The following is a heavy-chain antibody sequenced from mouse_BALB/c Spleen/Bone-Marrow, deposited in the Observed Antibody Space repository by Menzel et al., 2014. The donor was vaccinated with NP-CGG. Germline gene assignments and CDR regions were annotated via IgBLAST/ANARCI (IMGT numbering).Heavy chain of an antibody. D-gene: IGHD1-1*01. J-gene: IGHJ1*01. V-gene: IGHV5-6-3*01. CDR2: INNNGGST. CDR1: GFTFSSYG. Sequence: EVKLVESGGGLVQPGGSLNLSCVASGFTFSSYGMSWVRQTPDKRLELVATINNNGGSTYYPDSVKGQFTISRDNAKNTLYLQMSSLKSEDTAMYYCARVYGWYFDVWGAGTTVTVSS. CDR3: ARVYGWYFDV.